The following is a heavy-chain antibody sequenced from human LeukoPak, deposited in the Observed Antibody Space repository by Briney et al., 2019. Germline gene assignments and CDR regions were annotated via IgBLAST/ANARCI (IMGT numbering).Heavy chain of an antibody. D-gene: IGHD1-26*01. CDR3: AKDRWEHDAFDI. J-gene: IGHJ3*02. V-gene: IGHV3-30*02. CDR1: GFTFSSYG. CDR2: IRYDGSNK. Sequence: GGSLRLSCAASGFTFSSYGMHWVRQAPGKGLEWVAFIRYDGSNKYYADSVKGRFTISRDNSKNTLYLQMNSLRAEDTAVYYCAKDRWEHDAFDIWGQGTMVTVSS.